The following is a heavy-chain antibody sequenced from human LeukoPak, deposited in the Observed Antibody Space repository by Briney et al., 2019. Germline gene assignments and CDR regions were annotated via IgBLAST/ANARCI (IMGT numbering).Heavy chain of an antibody. V-gene: IGHV1-2*02. Sequence: ASVKVSCKASGYTFTSYGISWVRQAPGQGLEWMGWINPNSGGTNYAQKFQGRVTMTRDTSISTAYMELSRLRSDDTAVYYCAREIAVAGGVLDYWGQGTLVTVSS. CDR1: GYTFTSYG. J-gene: IGHJ4*02. D-gene: IGHD6-19*01. CDR3: AREIAVAGGVLDY. CDR2: INPNSGGT.